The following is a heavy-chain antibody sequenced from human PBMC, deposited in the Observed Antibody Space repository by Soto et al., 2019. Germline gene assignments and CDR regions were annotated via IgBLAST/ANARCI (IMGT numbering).Heavy chain of an antibody. CDR3: VRYDT. Sequence: SETLTLTCPVSGSSISKIRFSWGWVRQPPGKGLEWIGAIYNTGRTSYNPSLRSRVTVSVDMSKNQFSLRLTSVTAADTAIYHCVRYDTWGQGTLVTGLL. V-gene: IGHV4-39*01. CDR2: IYNTGRT. CDR1: GSSISKIRFS. J-gene: IGHJ5*02.